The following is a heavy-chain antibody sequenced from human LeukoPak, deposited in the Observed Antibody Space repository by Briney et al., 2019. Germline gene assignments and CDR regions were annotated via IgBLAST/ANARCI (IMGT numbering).Heavy chain of an antibody. CDR2: IYYSGST. Sequence: SQTLSLTCTVSGGSISSGGYYWSWIRQHPGKGLEWIGYIYYSGSTYYNPSLKGRVTISVDTSKNQFSLKLSSVTAADTAVYYCARLRGSWYSRSNWFDPWGQGTLVTVSS. V-gene: IGHV4-31*03. J-gene: IGHJ5*02. CDR1: GGSISSGGYY. D-gene: IGHD6-13*01. CDR3: ARLRGSWYSRSNWFDP.